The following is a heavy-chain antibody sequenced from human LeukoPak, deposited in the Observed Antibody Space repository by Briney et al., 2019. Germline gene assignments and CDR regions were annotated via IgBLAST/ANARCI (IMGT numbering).Heavy chain of an antibody. CDR1: GFTFSNAW. D-gene: IGHD4-23*01. Sequence: HGGSLRLSCAASGFTFSNAWMSWVRQAPGKGLEWVGRIKSKTDGGTTDYAAPVKGRFTISRDDSKNTLYLQMNSLKTEDTAVYYCTTESYGGNSWWFDPWGQGTLVTVSS. CDR3: TTESYGGNSWWFDP. J-gene: IGHJ5*02. CDR2: IKSKTDGGTT. V-gene: IGHV3-15*01.